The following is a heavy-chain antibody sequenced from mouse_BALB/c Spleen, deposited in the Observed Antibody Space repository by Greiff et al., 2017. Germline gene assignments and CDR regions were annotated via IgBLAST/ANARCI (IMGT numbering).Heavy chain of an antibody. CDR3: ARNDYGSKDAMDY. CDR2: INPYNDGT. Sequence: EVQVVESGPELVKPGASVKMSCKASGYTFTSYVMHWVKQKPGQGLEWIGYINPYNDGTKYNEKFKGKATLTSDKSSSTAYMELNSLTSEDSAVYYCARNDYGSKDAMDYWGQGTSVTVSS. J-gene: IGHJ4*01. CDR1: GYTFTSYV. D-gene: IGHD1-1*01. V-gene: IGHV1-14*01.